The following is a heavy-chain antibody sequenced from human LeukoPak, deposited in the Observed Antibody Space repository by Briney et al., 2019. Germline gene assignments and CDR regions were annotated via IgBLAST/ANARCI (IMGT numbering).Heavy chain of an antibody. CDR2: IRPSGST. J-gene: IGHJ4*02. CDR3: AREGPETYNFDY. D-gene: IGHD5-18*01. CDR1: GYTFTSYY. Sequence: GASVKVSCKASGYTFTSYYIHWVRQAPGQGLEYMGIIRPSGSTAYAQKFRGRVTMTRDTSTSAVYMELSSLRSEDTAVYYCAREGPETYNFDYWGQGTLVTVSS. V-gene: IGHV1-46*01.